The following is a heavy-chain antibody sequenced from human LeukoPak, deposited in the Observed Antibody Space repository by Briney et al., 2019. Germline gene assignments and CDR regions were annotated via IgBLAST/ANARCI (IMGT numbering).Heavy chain of an antibody. V-gene: IGHV1-2*06. CDR2: INPDSGGT. CDR1: GYTFTDYY. Sequence: GASVKVSRKASGYTFTDYYMHWVRQAPGQGLEWMGRINPDSGGTNYIQRFQGRVTMTRDTSISTAYLELTWLRSDDTAVYYCASAAYTVAWYVYWGPGTLVTVSS. CDR3: ASAAYTVAWYVY. D-gene: IGHD6-13*01. J-gene: IGHJ4*02.